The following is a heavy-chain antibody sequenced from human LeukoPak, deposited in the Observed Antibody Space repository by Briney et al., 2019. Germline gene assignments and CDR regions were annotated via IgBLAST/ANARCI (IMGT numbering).Heavy chain of an antibody. J-gene: IGHJ4*02. D-gene: IGHD2/OR15-2a*01. Sequence: GGSLRLSCAASGFTFTTYSMNWVRQAPGKGLEWVSFIFSSSTYIYYTDSVRGRFTISRDNARNSLYLQMDNLRAEDTGVYYCARDFYDGFALDYWGQGTLVTVSS. CDR3: ARDFYDGFALDY. V-gene: IGHV3-21*03. CDR1: GFTFTTYS. CDR2: IFSSSTYI.